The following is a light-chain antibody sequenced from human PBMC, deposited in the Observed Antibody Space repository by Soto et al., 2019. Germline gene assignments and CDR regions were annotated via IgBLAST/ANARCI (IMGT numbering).Light chain of an antibody. CDR1: SSNIGSNY. V-gene: IGLV1-47*01. J-gene: IGLJ2*01. CDR2: KNN. Sequence: QSVLTQPPSASGTPGQRVTISCSGRSSNIGSNYVYWYQQFPGTAPKPLIYKNNERPSGVPDRFSGSKSGTSASLAISGLRSEDEADYYCATWDDSLNSPLFGGGTKVTVL. CDR3: ATWDDSLNSPL.